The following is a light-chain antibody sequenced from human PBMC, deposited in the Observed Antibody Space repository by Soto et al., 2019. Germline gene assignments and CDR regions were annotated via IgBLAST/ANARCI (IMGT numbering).Light chain of an antibody. V-gene: IGKV3-15*01. CDR2: GVS. CDR3: QQYDNWPPYT. Sequence: EILMTQPSGTLAVSPGERATLSCGASESINKNLARYQQTPGRAPRLLIYGVSTRASVIPAMFSGSGSETEFTLTISSLQSEDFAVYYCQQYDNWPPYTFGQGTKFDIK. CDR1: ESINKN. J-gene: IGKJ2*01.